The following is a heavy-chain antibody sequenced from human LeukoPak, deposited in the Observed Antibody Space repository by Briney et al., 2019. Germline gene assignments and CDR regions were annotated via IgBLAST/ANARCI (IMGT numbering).Heavy chain of an antibody. Sequence: SETLSLTCAVYGGSFSGYYWSWIRQPPGKGLEWIGEINHSGSTNYNPSLKSRVTISVDTSKNQFSLKLSSVTAADTAVYYCARRPSHDLRYLDWSTYYYYGMDVWGQGTTVTVSS. CDR2: INHSGST. CDR3: ARRPSHDLRYLDWSTYYYYGMDV. D-gene: IGHD3-9*01. J-gene: IGHJ6*02. CDR1: GGSFSGYY. V-gene: IGHV4-34*01.